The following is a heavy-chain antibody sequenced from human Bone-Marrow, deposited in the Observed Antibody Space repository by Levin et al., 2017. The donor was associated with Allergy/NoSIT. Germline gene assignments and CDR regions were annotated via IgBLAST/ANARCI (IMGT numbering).Heavy chain of an antibody. CDR1: GFTFSSYS. J-gene: IGHJ4*02. CDR2: ISSSSSTI. V-gene: IGHV3-48*02. Sequence: GESLKISCAASGFTFSSYSMNWVRQAPGKGLEWVSYISSSSSTIYYADSVKGRFTISRDNAKNSLYLQMNSLRDEDTAVYYCAREGYCSGGSCYRLIYYFDYWGQGTLVTVSS. D-gene: IGHD2-15*01. CDR3: AREGYCSGGSCYRLIYYFDY.